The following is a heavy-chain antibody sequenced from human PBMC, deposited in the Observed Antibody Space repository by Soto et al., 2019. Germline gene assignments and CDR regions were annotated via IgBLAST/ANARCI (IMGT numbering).Heavy chain of an antibody. J-gene: IGHJ5*02. V-gene: IGHV4-30-4*01. Sequence: LSLTCTVSGGSISSGDYYWSWIRQPPGKGLEWIGYTYYSGSTYYNPSLKSRVTISVDTSKNQFSLRLSSVTAADTAVYYCARSVDYYDSSGYYRYNWFDPWGQGTLVTVSS. CDR1: GGSISSGDYY. CDR3: ARSVDYYDSSGYYRYNWFDP. D-gene: IGHD3-22*01. CDR2: TYYSGST.